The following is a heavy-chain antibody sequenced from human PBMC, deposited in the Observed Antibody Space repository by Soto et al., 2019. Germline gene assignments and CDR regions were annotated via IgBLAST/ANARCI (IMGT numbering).Heavy chain of an antibody. V-gene: IGHV4-34*01. D-gene: IGHD6-19*01. CDR1: GGSFSNYH. Sequence: QVQLQQWGARLLKPSETLSLTCAVYGGSFSNYHWSWIRQPPGKGLEWIGEINHSGGTNYIPSLKSRVTISVDTSKNQGSLKLNSVTAADTGIYYCARGQWLDNSWGQGTLVTVSS. J-gene: IGHJ4*02. CDR2: INHSGGT. CDR3: ARGQWLDNS.